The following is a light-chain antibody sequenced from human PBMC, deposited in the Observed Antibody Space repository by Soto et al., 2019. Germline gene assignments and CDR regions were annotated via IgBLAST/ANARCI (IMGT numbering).Light chain of an antibody. CDR1: SSDVGSYNL. J-gene: IGLJ1*01. CDR3: SSFTTSSTRV. V-gene: IGLV2-14*02. Sequence: QSALTQPASVSGSPGQSITISCTRTSSDVGSYNLVSWYQQYPGKAPKLMIYEVSYRPSGVSNRFSGSKSGNTASLTISGLQAEDEADYYCSSFTTSSTRVFGTGTKLTVL. CDR2: EVS.